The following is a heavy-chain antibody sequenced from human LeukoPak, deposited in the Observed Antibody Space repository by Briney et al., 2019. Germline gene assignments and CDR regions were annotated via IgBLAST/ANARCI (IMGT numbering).Heavy chain of an antibody. CDR1: GFTFSTNA. D-gene: IGHD6-6*01. CDR2: ISGSGAST. J-gene: IGHJ4*02. V-gene: IGHV3-23*01. CDR3: AKDLSYSSSSGFDY. Sequence: PGGSLRLSCLTSGFTFSTNAMSWVRQAPGKGLEWISGISGSGASTYYADSVTGRFTISRDNSRNTLYLQMNSLRGDDTAVYYCAKDLSYSSSSGFDYWGQGTLVTVSS.